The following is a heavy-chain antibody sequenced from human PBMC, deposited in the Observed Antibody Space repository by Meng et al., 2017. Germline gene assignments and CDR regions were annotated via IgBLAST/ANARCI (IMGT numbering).Heavy chain of an antibody. CDR1: GGSFSGYY. J-gene: IGHJ5*02. D-gene: IGHD6-6*01. Sequence: VRLRHWGEGLLKPSETLSLTCAVYGGSFSGYYWSWIRHPPGKGLEWIGEINHSGSTNYNPSLKSRVTISVDTSKNQFSLKLSSVTAADTAVYYCARRRGGSSDWFDPWGQGTLVTVSS. V-gene: IGHV4-34*01. CDR3: ARRRGGSSDWFDP. CDR2: INHSGST.